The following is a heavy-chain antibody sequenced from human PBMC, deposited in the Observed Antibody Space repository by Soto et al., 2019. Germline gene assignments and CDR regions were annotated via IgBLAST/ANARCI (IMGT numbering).Heavy chain of an antibody. V-gene: IGHV4-39*01. Sequence: PSETLSLTCTVSGGSISSSSYYWGWIRQPPGKGLEWIGSIYYSGSTYYNPSLKSRVTISVDTSKNQFSLKLSSVTAADTAVYYCARHSKEAAGNKYGMDVWGQGTTVTVSS. CDR2: IYYSGST. CDR1: GGSISSSSYY. J-gene: IGHJ6*02. D-gene: IGHD6-13*01. CDR3: ARHSKEAAGNKYGMDV.